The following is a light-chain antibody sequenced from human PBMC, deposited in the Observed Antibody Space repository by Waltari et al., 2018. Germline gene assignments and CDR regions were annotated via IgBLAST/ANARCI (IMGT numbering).Light chain of an antibody. J-gene: IGKJ4*01. Sequence: DIVLTQSPVTLSLSPGERAALSCRASQNVNNFLAWYQHKPGHSPRLLIYDASNRTYDTPARFSGSGSGTDFTLTISRVEPEDFAVYYCQQRSKWPLTFGEGTRVEIK. CDR1: QNVNNF. CDR2: DAS. CDR3: QQRSKWPLT. V-gene: IGKV3-11*01.